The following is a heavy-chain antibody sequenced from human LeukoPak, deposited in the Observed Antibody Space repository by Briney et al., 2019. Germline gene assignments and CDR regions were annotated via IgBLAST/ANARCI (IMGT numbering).Heavy chain of an antibody. Sequence: GRSLRLSCEASGFTFDDYAMHWVRQAPGKGLEWVSGISWNSVTIAYADSVKGRFTISRDNAKNSLYLQMNSLRAEDTAVYYCAKDFIGDGYMDVWGKGTTVTISS. CDR1: GFTFDDYA. D-gene: IGHD4-17*01. CDR2: ISWNSVTI. CDR3: AKDFIGDGYMDV. V-gene: IGHV3-9*01. J-gene: IGHJ6*03.